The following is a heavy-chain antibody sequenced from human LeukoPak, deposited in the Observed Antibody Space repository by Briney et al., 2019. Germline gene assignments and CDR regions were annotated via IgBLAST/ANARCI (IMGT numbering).Heavy chain of an antibody. CDR3: ARVTTTYYYYMDV. J-gene: IGHJ6*03. V-gene: IGHV4-39*07. Sequence: SETLSLTCTVSGGSISSTTYYWGWIRQPPGKGLEWLGSVYYSGSTYYNPSLKSRVTISVDTSKNQFSLKLSSVTAADTAVYYCARVTTTYYYYMDVWGKGTTVTISS. CDR2: VYYSGST. D-gene: IGHD4-11*01. CDR1: GGSISSTTYY.